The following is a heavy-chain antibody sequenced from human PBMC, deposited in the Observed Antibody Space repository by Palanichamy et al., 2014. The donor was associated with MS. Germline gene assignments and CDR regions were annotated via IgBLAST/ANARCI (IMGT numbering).Heavy chain of an antibody. J-gene: IGHJ4*02. Sequence: QVTLKESGPALVKPTQTLTLTYTFSGFSLSTSQVRVNWVRQPPGKALEWLARIDWDDKEYYDIGLKTRLTISKDTSKNQVVLTMTNMGPSDTGTYFCARTTNKPAATGTFDLWGQGTLVTVSA. CDR2: IDWDDKE. D-gene: IGHD6-13*01. CDR3: ARTTNKPAATGTFDL. CDR1: GFSLSTSQVR. V-gene: IGHV2-70*04.